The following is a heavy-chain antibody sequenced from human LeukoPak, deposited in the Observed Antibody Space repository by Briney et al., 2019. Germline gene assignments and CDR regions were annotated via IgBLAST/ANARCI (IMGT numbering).Heavy chain of an antibody. Sequence: GSLRLSCAASGFTFSNAWMSWVRQAPGKGLEWVGRIKSKTDGGTTDYAAPVKGRFTISRDDSKNTLYLQMNSLETEDTAVYYCTTEQWLVRAPFDYWGQGTLVTVSS. CDR2: IKSKTDGGTT. V-gene: IGHV3-15*01. CDR3: TTEQWLVRAPFDY. D-gene: IGHD6-19*01. CDR1: GFTFSNAW. J-gene: IGHJ4*02.